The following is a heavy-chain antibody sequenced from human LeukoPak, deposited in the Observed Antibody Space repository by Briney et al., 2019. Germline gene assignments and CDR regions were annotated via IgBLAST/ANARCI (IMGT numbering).Heavy chain of an antibody. Sequence: GGSLRLSCTASGFTFSSYGMSWVRRAPGKGLEQVSAISGGGTYYADSVKGRFTISRDNSKNTLYLQMNSLRVEDTAVYYCARQSPSQGTDYWGQGTLVTVSS. CDR3: ARQSPSQGTDY. V-gene: IGHV3-23*01. CDR1: GFTFSSYG. CDR2: ISGGGT. J-gene: IGHJ4*02.